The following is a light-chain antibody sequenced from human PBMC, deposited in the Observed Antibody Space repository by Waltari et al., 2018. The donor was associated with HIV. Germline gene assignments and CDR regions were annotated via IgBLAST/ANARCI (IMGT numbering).Light chain of an antibody. CDR3: CSYAGSSVWV. Sequence: QSALPQPASVSGSPGKWIPIPCPGTSRVVGSYTLVPWYQQHPGKAPKLMIYEVSKRPSGVSNRFSGSKSGNTASLTISGLQAEDEADYYCCSYAGSSVWVFGGGTKLTVL. CDR2: EVS. CDR1: SRVVGSYTL. J-gene: IGLJ3*02. V-gene: IGLV2-23*02.